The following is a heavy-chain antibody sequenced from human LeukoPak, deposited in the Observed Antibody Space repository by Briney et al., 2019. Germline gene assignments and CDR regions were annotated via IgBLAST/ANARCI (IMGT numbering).Heavy chain of an antibody. CDR1: GGSISSYY. V-gene: IGHV4-4*07. CDR3: ARDLGYCSGGSCFPGYYYYGMDV. J-gene: IGHJ6*02. Sequence: SETLSLTCTVSGGSISSYYWSWIRQPAGKGLEWIGRIYTSGSTNYNPSLKSRVTMSVDTSKNQFSLKLSSVTAADTAVYYCARDLGYCSGGSCFPGYYYYGMDVWGQGTTVTVPS. CDR2: IYTSGST. D-gene: IGHD2-15*01.